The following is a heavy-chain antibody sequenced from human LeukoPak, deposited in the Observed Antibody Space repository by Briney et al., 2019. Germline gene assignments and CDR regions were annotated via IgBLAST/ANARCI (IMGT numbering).Heavy chain of an antibody. CDR3: ATDKSSIAAQYDAFDI. V-gene: IGHV1-24*01. CDR2: FDPEDGET. J-gene: IGHJ3*02. CDR1: GYTLTELS. Sequence: GASVKVSCKVSGYTLTELSMHWVRQAPGKGLEWMGGFDPEDGETIYAQKFQGRVTMTEDTSTDTAYMELSSLRSEDTAVYYCATDKSSIAAQYDAFDIWGQGTMVTVSS. D-gene: IGHD6-6*01.